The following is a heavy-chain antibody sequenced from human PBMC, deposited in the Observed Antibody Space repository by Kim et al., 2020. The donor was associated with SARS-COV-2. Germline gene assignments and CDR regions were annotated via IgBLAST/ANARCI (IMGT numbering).Heavy chain of an antibody. V-gene: IGHV4-59*13. CDR3: ARELLHNLFDP. D-gene: IGHD2-15*01. CDR2: IYYRGST. Sequence: SETLSLTCTVSGGSISSNYWSWIRQPPGKGLEWIGYIYYRGSTNYNPSLQSRVTMSVDTSKNQFSLKLSSVTAADTAVYYCARELLHNLFDPWGQGTLVT. J-gene: IGHJ5*02. CDR1: GGSISSNY.